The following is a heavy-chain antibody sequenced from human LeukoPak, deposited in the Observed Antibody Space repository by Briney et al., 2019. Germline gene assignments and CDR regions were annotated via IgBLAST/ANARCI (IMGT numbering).Heavy chain of an antibody. V-gene: IGHV1-69*13. CDR3: ARGLVEMATRYFDL. CDR1: GDTFSNYA. J-gene: IGHJ2*01. Sequence: ASVKVSCKASGDTFSNYAISWVRQAPGQGLEWMGGIIPIFGTANYAQKFQGRVTITAGESTSTAYMELSSLRSEDTAVYYCARGLVEMATRYFDLWGRGTLVTVSS. D-gene: IGHD5-24*01. CDR2: IIPIFGTA.